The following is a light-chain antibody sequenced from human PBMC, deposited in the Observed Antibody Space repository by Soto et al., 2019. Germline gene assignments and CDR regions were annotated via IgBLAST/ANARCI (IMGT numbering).Light chain of an antibody. CDR1: SSNIGAGFD. Sequence: QSVLTQPPSVSGAPGQRLTISFAGTSSNIGAGFDVHWYQQLPGTAPHLLIYANDDRPSGVPDRFSGSTSGTSASLAITGLQAEDAADYYCQSYDNSLLAYVFGGGTKLTVL. J-gene: IGLJ2*01. V-gene: IGLV1-40*01. CDR2: AND. CDR3: QSYDNSLLAYV.